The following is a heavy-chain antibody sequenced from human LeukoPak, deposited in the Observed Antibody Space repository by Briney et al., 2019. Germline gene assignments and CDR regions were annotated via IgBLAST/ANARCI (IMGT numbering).Heavy chain of an antibody. CDR1: GFTFSSYA. J-gene: IGHJ5*02. CDR2: ISYDGSNK. CDR3: ANHAAAAPRPNWFDP. V-gene: IGHV3-30*04. D-gene: IGHD6-13*01. Sequence: GGSLRLSCAASGFTFSSYAMHWVRQAPGKGLEWVAVISYDGSNKYYADSVKGRFTISRDNSKNTLYLQMNSLRAEDTAVYYCANHAAAAPRPNWFDPWGQGTLVTVSS.